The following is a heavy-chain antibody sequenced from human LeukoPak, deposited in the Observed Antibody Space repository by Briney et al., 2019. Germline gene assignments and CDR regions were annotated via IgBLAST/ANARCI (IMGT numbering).Heavy chain of an antibody. CDR1: GYTLTELS. V-gene: IGHV1-24*01. CDR3: ATPYSGSYYSPYYFDY. J-gene: IGHJ4*02. D-gene: IGHD1-26*01. CDR2: FDPEDGET. Sequence: ASVKVSCKVSGYTLTELSMHWVRQAPGKGLEWMGGFDPEDGETIYAQKFQGRVTMTEDTSTDTAYMELSSLRSEDTAVYYCATPYSGSYYSPYYFDYWGQGTLVTVSS.